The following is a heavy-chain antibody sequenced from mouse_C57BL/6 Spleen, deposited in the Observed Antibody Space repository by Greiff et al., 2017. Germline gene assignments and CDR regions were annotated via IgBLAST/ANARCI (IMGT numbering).Heavy chain of an antibody. J-gene: IGHJ2*01. CDR2: IWRGGST. CDR3: AKAYDYDEGYYFDD. V-gene: IGHV2-5*01. D-gene: IGHD2-4*01. Sequence: QVQLQQSGPGLVQPSQSLSITCTVSGFSLTSYGVHWVRQSPGKGLEWLGVIWRGGSTDYNAAFMSRLSITKDNSKSQVFFKMNSLQADDTAIYDCAKAYDYDEGYYFDDWGQGTTLTVSS. CDR1: GFSLTSYG.